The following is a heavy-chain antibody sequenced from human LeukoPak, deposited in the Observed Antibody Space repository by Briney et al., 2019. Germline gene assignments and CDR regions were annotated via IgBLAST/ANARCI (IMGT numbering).Heavy chain of an antibody. CDR2: IDPEDGET. CDR3: ATAAMVPMDL. CDR1: GYTFTDYY. D-gene: IGHD3-10*01. V-gene: IGHV1-69-2*01. Sequence: ASVKVSCKASGYTFTDYYMHWVQQAPGQGLEWMGLIDPEDGETIYAEKFQGRVTITEDTSTDTAYMELSSLRSEDTAVYYCATAAMVPMDLWGKGTTVTVSS. J-gene: IGHJ6*04.